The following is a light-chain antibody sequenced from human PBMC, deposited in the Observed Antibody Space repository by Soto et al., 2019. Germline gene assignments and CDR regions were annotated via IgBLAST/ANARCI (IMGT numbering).Light chain of an antibody. Sequence: EIEMTQSPATLYVSPGERATLSCRASQSVSSNLAWYQQKPGQAPRLLIYGASTRATGIPARFSGSGSGTEFTLTISSLQSEDFAVYYCQQYNNWPLWTFGQGTKVDIK. J-gene: IGKJ1*01. CDR2: GAS. CDR3: QQYNNWPLWT. CDR1: QSVSSN. V-gene: IGKV3-15*01.